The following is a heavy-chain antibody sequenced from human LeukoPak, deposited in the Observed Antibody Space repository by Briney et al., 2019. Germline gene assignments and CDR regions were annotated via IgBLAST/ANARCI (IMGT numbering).Heavy chain of an antibody. J-gene: IGHJ4*02. V-gene: IGHV1-69*13. Sequence: SVKVSCKASGGTFSSYAISWVRQAPGQGLEWMGGIIPIFGTANYAQKFQGRVTITADGSTSTAYMELSSLRSEDTAVYYCARWYYSGWAFDYWGQGTLVTVSS. CDR2: IIPIFGTA. CDR3: ARWYYSGWAFDY. D-gene: IGHD6-19*01. CDR1: GGTFSSYA.